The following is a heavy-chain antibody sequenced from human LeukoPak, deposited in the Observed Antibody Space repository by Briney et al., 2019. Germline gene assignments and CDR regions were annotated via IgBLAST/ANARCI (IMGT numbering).Heavy chain of an antibody. CDR1: GFTFRRYT. CDR2: ISSNSAYI. D-gene: IGHD3-22*01. Sequence: GGSLRLSCAASGFTFRRYTMTWVRQAPGKGLEWVSSISSNSAYIYYADSLRGRLTISRDNAKNSLYLQVDSLGADDTAVYYCAREGGFHHDSSGDAFDIWGQGTMVTVSS. J-gene: IGHJ3*02. V-gene: IGHV3-21*01. CDR3: AREGGFHHDSSGDAFDI.